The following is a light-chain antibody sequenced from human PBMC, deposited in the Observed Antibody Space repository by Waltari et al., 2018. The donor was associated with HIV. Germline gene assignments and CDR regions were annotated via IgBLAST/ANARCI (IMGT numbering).Light chain of an antibody. CDR3: HSYDGATVV. J-gene: IGLJ2*01. CDR2: EDS. CDR1: SGGLCRLF. Sequence: NFILTQSHSVAESPGKMVTISGTRISGGLCRLFTQWYQQRPGRTPSTVIYEDSERPSGVTNRFSGSVDSSTNSPSLTISGLNTEDETDYFCHSYDGATVVFGGGTRLTVL. V-gene: IGLV6-57*01.